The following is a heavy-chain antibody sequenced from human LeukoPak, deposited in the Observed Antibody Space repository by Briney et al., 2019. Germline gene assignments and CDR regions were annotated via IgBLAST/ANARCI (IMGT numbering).Heavy chain of an antibody. D-gene: IGHD3-22*01. J-gene: IGHJ4*02. Sequence: QTGGSLRLSCAASGFTFSSYGMHWVRQAPGKGLEWVAVISFDATNKYYADSVKGRFTISRDNSKNTLYLQMNSLRAEDTAVYYCAEDSSADDSSGYSYYFDYWGQGTLVTVSS. CDR1: GFTFSSYG. V-gene: IGHV3-30*18. CDR2: ISFDATNK. CDR3: AEDSSADDSSGYSYYFDY.